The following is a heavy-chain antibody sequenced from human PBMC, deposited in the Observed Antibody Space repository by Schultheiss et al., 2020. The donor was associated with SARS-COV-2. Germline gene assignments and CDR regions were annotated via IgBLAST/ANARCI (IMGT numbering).Heavy chain of an antibody. CDR1: GFTFSSYG. J-gene: IGHJ6*02. Sequence: GGSLRLSCAASGFTFSSYGMHWVRQASGKGLEWVGRIRSKANNYATAYAASVKGRFTISRDNAKNTLYLQMNSLRAEDTAVYYCARDWSLAGYYYGMDVWGQGTTVTVSS. D-gene: IGHD2-21*01. V-gene: IGHV3-73*01. CDR3: ARDWSLAGYYYGMDV. CDR2: IRSKANNYAT.